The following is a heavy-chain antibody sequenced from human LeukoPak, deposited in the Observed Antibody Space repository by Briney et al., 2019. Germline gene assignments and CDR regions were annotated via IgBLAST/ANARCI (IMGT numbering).Heavy chain of an antibody. CDR2: ISGSGGST. D-gene: IGHD2-2*01. Sequence: GGSLRLSCAASGFTFSSYAMSWVRQAPGKGLEWVSAISGSGGSTYYADSVKGRFTISRDNSKNTLYLQMNSLRAEDTAVYYCAKRGPRRDIVVVPAAFIANNYFDYWGQGTLVTGSS. CDR3: AKRGPRRDIVVVPAAFIANNYFDY. J-gene: IGHJ4*02. CDR1: GFTFSSYA. V-gene: IGHV3-23*01.